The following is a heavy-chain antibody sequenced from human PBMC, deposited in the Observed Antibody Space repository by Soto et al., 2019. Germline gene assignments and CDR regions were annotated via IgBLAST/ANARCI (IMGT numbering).Heavy chain of an antibody. V-gene: IGHV3-9*01. CDR2: ISWNSGSI. CDR1: GFTFDDYA. CDR3: AKDSGYSSSWYAFDI. D-gene: IGHD6-13*01. J-gene: IGHJ3*02. Sequence: GGSLSLSCAASGFTFDDYAMHWVRQAPGKGLEWVSGISWNSGSIGYADSVKGRFTISRDNAKNSLYLQMNSLRAEDTALYYCAKDSGYSSSWYAFDIWGQGTMVTVSS.